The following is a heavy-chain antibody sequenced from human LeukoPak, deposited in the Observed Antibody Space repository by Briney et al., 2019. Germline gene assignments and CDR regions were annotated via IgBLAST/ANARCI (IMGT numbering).Heavy chain of an antibody. CDR1: GYTFTSYG. Sequence: ASVKVSCKASGYTFTSYGISWVRQAPGQGLEWMGWISAYNGNTNHAQKLQGRVTMTTDTSTSTAYMELRSLRSDDTAVYYCARIVEMATISAYFDYWGQGTLVTVSS. J-gene: IGHJ4*02. CDR3: ARIVEMATISAYFDY. CDR2: ISAYNGNT. V-gene: IGHV1-18*01. D-gene: IGHD5-24*01.